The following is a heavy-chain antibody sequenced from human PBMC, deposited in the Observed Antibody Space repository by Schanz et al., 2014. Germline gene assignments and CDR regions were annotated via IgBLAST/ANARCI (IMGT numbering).Heavy chain of an antibody. Sequence: QVQLVQSGAEVKKPGASVKVSCKASGYTFISYGIKWVRQAPGQGLEWMGWISAYNGHTDYAQKLQGRVTLTTDTSTSTAYMELTSLRSEDTAVYFCARDLTVDTGYVVHYYYYYMDVWGKGTTVTVSS. CDR2: ISAYNGHT. J-gene: IGHJ6*03. D-gene: IGHD5-12*01. V-gene: IGHV1-18*01. CDR3: ARDLTVDTGYVVHYYYYYMDV. CDR1: GYTFISYG.